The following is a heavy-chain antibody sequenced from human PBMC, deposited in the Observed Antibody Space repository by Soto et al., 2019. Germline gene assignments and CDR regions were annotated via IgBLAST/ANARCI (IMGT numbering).Heavy chain of an antibody. J-gene: IGHJ4*02. D-gene: IGHD3-10*01. CDR3: AQRGGSDSRGGFDY. CDR1: GFTFSNYA. CDR2: ISNNGGTT. Sequence: GGSLRLSCAASGFTFSNYAMSWVRQAPGKGLEWVSGISNNGGTTYYADSVKGRFTISRDNSKNTLFLQMISLRPDDTAVYYCAQRGGSDSRGGFDYWGPGTLVTVSS. V-gene: IGHV3-23*01.